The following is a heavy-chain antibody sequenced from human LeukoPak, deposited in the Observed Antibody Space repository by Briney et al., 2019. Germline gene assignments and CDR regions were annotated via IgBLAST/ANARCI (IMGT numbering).Heavy chain of an antibody. Sequence: SETLSLTCTVSGGSISSYYWSWIRQPAGKGLEWIGRIYTSGSTNYNPSLKSRVTISVDTSKNQFSLKLSSVPAADTAVYYCARGGYSYGYIDYWGQGTLVTVSP. V-gene: IGHV4-4*07. CDR2: IYTSGST. CDR3: ARGGYSYGYIDY. CDR1: GGSISSYY. J-gene: IGHJ4*02. D-gene: IGHD5-18*01.